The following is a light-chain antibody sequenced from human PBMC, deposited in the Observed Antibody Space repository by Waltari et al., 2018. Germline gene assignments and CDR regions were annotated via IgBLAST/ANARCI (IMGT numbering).Light chain of an antibody. J-gene: IGKJ1*01. CDR2: AAS. CDR3: HQYDRSPWT. V-gene: IGKV3-20*01. CDR1: QSIGNNY. Sequence: ENVLTQSPGTLSLSPGERATLSCRASQSIGNNYLAWYQQKPGQAPRLLIYAASIRATGIPDRFSGSGSETDFTLTISRLEPEDFAVCYCHQYDRSPWTFGQGTKVEF.